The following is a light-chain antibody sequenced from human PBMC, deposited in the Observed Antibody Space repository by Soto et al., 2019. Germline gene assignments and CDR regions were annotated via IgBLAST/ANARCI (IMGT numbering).Light chain of an antibody. Sequence: EIVLTQSPTTLSLSPGERATLSCRASESVSSYFAWYQQKPGQAPRLLIYDASNRATGIPARFSGSGSATDFTLTISSLDPEDFAVYYCQQRSNWPLTFGGGTNVEIK. CDR1: ESVSSY. J-gene: IGKJ4*01. V-gene: IGKV3-11*01. CDR3: QQRSNWPLT. CDR2: DAS.